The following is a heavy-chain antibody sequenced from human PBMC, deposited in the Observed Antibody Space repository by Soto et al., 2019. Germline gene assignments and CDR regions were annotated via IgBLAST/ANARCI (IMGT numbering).Heavy chain of an antibody. CDR2: INSDGSST. J-gene: IGHJ5*02. V-gene: IGHV3-74*01. D-gene: IGHD3-3*01. Sequence: GGSLRLSCAASGFTFSSYWMHWVRQAPGKGLVWVSRINSDGSSTSYADSVKGRFTISRDNAKNTLYLQMNSLRAEDTAVYYCARDANLSGITIFGVVIADPWFDPWGQGTLVTVSS. CDR3: ARDANLSGITIFGVVIADPWFDP. CDR1: GFTFSSYW.